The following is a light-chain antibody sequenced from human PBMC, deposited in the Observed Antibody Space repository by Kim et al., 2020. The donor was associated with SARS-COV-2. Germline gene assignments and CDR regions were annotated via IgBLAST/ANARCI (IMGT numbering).Light chain of an antibody. V-gene: IGKV3-15*01. J-gene: IGKJ1*01. CDR1: QSVGSK. CDR2: DAS. CDR3: QQYNNWPPGS. Sequence: PGERATLSCRASQSVGSKLAWYQQQPGQAPRLLIYDASTRATGFPARFSGSGSGTDFTLTISSLQSEDFAVYFCQQYNNWPPGSFGQGTKVEIK.